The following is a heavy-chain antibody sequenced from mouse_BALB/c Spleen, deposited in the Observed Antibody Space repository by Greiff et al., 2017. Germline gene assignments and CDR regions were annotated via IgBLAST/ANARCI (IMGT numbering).Heavy chain of an antibody. D-gene: IGHD1-2*01. V-gene: IGHV1-7*01. CDR3: ARSYYGLDY. CDR2: INPSTGYT. Sequence: QVHVKQSGAELAKPGASVKMSCKASGYTFTSYWMHWVKQRPGQGLEWIGYINPSTGYTEYNQKFKDKATLTADKSSSTAYMQLSSLTSEDSAVYYCARSYYGLDYWGQGTTLTVSS. CDR1: GYTFTSYW. J-gene: IGHJ2*01.